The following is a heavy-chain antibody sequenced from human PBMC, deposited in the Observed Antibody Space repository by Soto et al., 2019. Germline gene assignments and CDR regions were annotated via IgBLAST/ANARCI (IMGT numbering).Heavy chain of an antibody. V-gene: IGHV4-59*08. CDR2: IYYSGST. J-gene: IGHJ5*02. CDR1: GGSISSYY. CDR3: ARYDGICSGGSCYSEWFDP. D-gene: IGHD2-15*01. Sequence: SETLSLTCTVSGGSISSYYWSWIRQPPGKGLEWIGYIYYSGSTNYNPSLKSRVTISVDTSKNQFSLKLSSVTAADTAVYYCARYDGICSGGSCYSEWFDPWGQGTLVTVSS.